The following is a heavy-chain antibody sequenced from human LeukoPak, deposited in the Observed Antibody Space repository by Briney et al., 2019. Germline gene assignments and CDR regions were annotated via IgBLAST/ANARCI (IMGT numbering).Heavy chain of an antibody. J-gene: IGHJ4*02. CDR3: ARRKFYSAYDPFDY. CDR2: INQGGREK. Sequence: PGGSLRLSCAASGFSFSDYWMSWVRQAPGKGLEWLANINQGGREKYYVDSVKGRFTVSRDNAKNSLYLQMNSLRAEDTAVYYCARRKFYSAYDPFDYWGQGTLVTVSS. D-gene: IGHD5-12*01. CDR1: GFSFSDYW. V-gene: IGHV3-7*01.